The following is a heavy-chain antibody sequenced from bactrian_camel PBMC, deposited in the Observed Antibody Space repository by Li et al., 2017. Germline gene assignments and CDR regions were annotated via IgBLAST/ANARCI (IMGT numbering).Heavy chain of an antibody. Sequence: HVQLVESGGDSVQAGGSLSLSCVSSDSMWCMAWFRQAPGKEREGVATLDRYGKVVYADSLEGRFTISRDNAKNTLYLQMNSLKVEDTAMYICARDRTGQYCSGGYQRRLEWGQGTQVTVS. D-gene: IGHD2*01. J-gene: IGHJ4*01. CDR2: LDRYGKV. V-gene: IGHV3S53*01. CDR3: ARDRTGQYCSGGYQRRLE. CDR1: DSMWC.